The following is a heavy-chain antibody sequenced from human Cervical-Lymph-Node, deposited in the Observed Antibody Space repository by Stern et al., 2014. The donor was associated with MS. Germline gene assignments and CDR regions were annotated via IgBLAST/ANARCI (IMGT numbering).Heavy chain of an antibody. J-gene: IGHJ4*02. CDR1: GFTFSNYA. Sequence: VQLVESGGGLVQPGGSLRLSCAGSGFTFSNYAMHWVRQAPGKGLEYVSAITSDGGSTYYANFVKGRFTISRDNAKNTLYLQMGSLRGDDMAVYYCARGSRWGQGTLVTVSS. V-gene: IGHV3-64*01. CDR3: ARGSR. CDR2: ITSDGGST.